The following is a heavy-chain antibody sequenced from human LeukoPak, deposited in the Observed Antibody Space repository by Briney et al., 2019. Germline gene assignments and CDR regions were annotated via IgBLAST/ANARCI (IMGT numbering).Heavy chain of an antibody. V-gene: IGHV3-30*04. D-gene: IGHD4-17*01. J-gene: IGHJ4*02. CDR3: ARDLNDYGDYETEFDY. CDR2: ISYDGSNK. Sequence: GGSLRLSCAASGFTFSSYAMHWVRQAPGKGLEWVAVISYDGSNKYYADSVKGRFTISRDNSKNTLYLQMNSLRAEDTAVYYCARDLNDYGDYETEFDYWGQGTLVTVSS. CDR1: GFTFSSYA.